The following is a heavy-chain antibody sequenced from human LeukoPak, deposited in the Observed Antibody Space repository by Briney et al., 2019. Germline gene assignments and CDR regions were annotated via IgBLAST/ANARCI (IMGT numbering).Heavy chain of an antibody. V-gene: IGHV1-69*06. CDR1: GGTFSSYA. D-gene: IGHD2-21*02. Sequence: GASVKVSCKASGGTFSSYAISWVRQAPGQGLEWMGGIIPIFGTANYAQKFQGRVTITADKSTSTAYMELSSLRSEDTAVYYCAREGTSVVVTANDAFDIWGQGTMVTVSS. CDR3: AREGTSVVVTANDAFDI. CDR2: IIPIFGTA. J-gene: IGHJ3*02.